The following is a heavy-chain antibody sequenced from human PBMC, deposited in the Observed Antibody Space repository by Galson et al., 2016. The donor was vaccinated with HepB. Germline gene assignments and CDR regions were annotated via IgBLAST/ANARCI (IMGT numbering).Heavy chain of an antibody. CDR1: GFTFSTYG. D-gene: IGHD1-26*01. V-gene: IGHV3-30*18. CDR3: AKDGYRGSYRDYYGMDV. CDR2: ISYDGSNK. J-gene: IGHJ6*02. Sequence: SLRLSCAASGFTFSTYGMHWVRQAPGKGLEWVAVISYDGSNKKYADSVKGRFTIPRDTSKNTLYLQMNSLTAEDTAVYFCAKDGYRGSYRDYYGMDVWGQGTTVTVSS.